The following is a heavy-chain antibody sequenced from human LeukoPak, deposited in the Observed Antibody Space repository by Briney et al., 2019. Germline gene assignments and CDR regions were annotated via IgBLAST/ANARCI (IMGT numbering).Heavy chain of an antibody. V-gene: IGHV3-30*18. CDR1: GFTFSDYY. Sequence: GGSLRLSCAASGFTFSDYYMTWIRQAPGKGLEWVAVISYDGGTQYYADSVKGRFTISRDNSKNTLYLQMNSLRPEDTAVYYCAKGDCSSGTCSPFDYWGQGTLVTVSS. J-gene: IGHJ4*02. CDR2: ISYDGGTQ. CDR3: AKGDCSSGTCSPFDY. D-gene: IGHD2-15*01.